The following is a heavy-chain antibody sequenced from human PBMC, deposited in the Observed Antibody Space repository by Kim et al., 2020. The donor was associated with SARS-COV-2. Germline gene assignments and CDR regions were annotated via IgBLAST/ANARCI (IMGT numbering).Heavy chain of an antibody. J-gene: IGHJ4*02. D-gene: IGHD6-6*01. V-gene: IGHV1-69*04. CDR3: ARGGPYSSSSDY. Sequence: NYAQKFQGRVKITADKSTSTAYMELSSLRSEDTAVYYCARGGPYSSSSDYWGQGTLVTVSS.